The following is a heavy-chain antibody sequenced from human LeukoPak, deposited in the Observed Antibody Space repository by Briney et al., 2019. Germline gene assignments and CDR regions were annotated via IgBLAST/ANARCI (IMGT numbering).Heavy chain of an antibody. CDR3: ARADRLHGGPYLIGP. D-gene: IGHD2-21*01. CDR2: INPNSGGT. CDR1: GYSFTDYY. Sequence: ASVKVSCKTSGYSFTDYYMHRVRQAPGQGLEWMGWINPNSGGTSSAQKSQGRVTMTRDTSITTVYMEVSWLTSDDTAIYYCARADRLHGGPYLIGPWGQGTLVTVSS. V-gene: IGHV1-2*02. J-gene: IGHJ5*02.